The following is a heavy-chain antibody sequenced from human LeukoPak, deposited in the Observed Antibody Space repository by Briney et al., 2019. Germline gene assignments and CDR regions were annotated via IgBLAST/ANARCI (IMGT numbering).Heavy chain of an antibody. Sequence: GGSLRLSCAASGFTVSSNYMSWVRQAPGKGLEWVSVIYSGGSTYYADSMKGRFTISRDNSKNTLYLQMNSLRAEDTAVYYCAREPGGDSGDYWGQGTLVTVSS. J-gene: IGHJ4*02. CDR3: AREPGGDSGDY. D-gene: IGHD4-17*01. V-gene: IGHV3-53*01. CDR1: GFTVSSNY. CDR2: IYSGGST.